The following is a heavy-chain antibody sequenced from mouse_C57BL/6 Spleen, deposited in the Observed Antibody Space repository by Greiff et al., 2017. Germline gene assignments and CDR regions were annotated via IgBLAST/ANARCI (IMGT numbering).Heavy chain of an antibody. D-gene: IGHD1-1*01. J-gene: IGHJ4*01. V-gene: IGHV14-4*01. Sequence: EVQLQQSGAELVRPGASVKLSCTASGFNIKDDYMHWVKQRPEQGLEWIGWIDPENGDTEYASKFQGKATITADTSSNTAYLQLSSLTSEDTAVYYCTIYYYGSSSGYYAMDYWGQGTSVTVSS. CDR3: TIYYYGSSSGYYAMDY. CDR2: IDPENGDT. CDR1: GFNIKDDY.